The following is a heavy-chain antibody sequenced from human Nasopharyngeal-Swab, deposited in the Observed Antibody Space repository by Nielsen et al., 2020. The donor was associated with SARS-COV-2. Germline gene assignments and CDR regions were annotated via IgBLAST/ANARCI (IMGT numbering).Heavy chain of an antibody. CDR3: ARTGGLAAAGLDY. V-gene: IGHV3-30*04. CDR2: ISYDGSNK. Sequence: GGSLRLSCAASGFTFSSYAMHWVRQAPGKGLKWVAVISYDGSNKYYADSVKGRFTISRDNSKNTLYLQMNSLRAEDTAVYYCARTGGLAAAGLDYWGQGTLVTVSS. J-gene: IGHJ4*02. D-gene: IGHD6-13*01. CDR1: GFTFSSYA.